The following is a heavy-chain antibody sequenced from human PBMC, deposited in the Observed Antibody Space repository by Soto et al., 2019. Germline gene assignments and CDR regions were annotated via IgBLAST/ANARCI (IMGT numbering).Heavy chain of an antibody. J-gene: IGHJ5*02. CDR3: ARIDWNLNWFDP. CDR2: INGNNANT. Sequence: QVQLVQSGAEVKKPGASVKVSCKTSGYTFSSYGITWVRQAPGQGLEWMGWINGNNANTNYAQNLQGRVTMTTDTSTSTAYREVRSLRSDDTAVYYCARIDWNLNWFDPWGQGTLVTVSS. V-gene: IGHV1-18*01. CDR1: GYTFSSYG. D-gene: IGHD1-1*01.